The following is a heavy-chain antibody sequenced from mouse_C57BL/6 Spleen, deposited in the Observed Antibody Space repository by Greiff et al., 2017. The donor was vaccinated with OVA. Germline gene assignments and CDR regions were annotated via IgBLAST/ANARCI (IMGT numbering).Heavy chain of an antibody. J-gene: IGHJ2*01. CDR1: GYAFSSSW. Sequence: QVQLQQSGPELVKPGASVKISCKASGYAFSSSWMNWVKQRPGKGLEWIGRIYPGDGDTNYNVKFKGKAKLTADKSSSTAYMQLSSLASEDSAVYFCARWGPYYGSDYWGQGTTLTVSS. CDR3: ARWGPYYGSDY. D-gene: IGHD1-1*01. CDR2: IYPGDGDT. V-gene: IGHV1-82*01.